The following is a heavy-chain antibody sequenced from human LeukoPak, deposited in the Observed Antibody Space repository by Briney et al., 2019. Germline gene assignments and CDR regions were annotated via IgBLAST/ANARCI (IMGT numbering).Heavy chain of an antibody. Sequence: SETLSLTCTVSGGSISSYYWSWIRQPPGKGLEWIGDIYYSGSTNYNPSLKSRVTISVDTSKNQFSLKLSSVTAADTAVYYCPTSQGLPYNFDYWGQGTLVTVSS. D-gene: IGHD1-1*01. V-gene: IGHV4-59*01. CDR1: GGSISSYY. CDR3: PTSQGLPYNFDY. CDR2: IYYSGST. J-gene: IGHJ4*02.